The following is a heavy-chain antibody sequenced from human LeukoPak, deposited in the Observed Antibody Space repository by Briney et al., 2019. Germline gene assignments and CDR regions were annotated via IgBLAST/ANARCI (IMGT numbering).Heavy chain of an antibody. CDR1: GYTFDSYG. CDR2: ISVYDGYT. J-gene: IGHJ4*02. Sequence: ASVKVSCKAAGYTFDSYGISWGRQAPGQGLELMGWISVYDGYTDTAQKLQGRLTMTTDASTSTAYMELTNLRSDDTAVYYCARRAARPYYFDNWGQGTLLSASS. D-gene: IGHD6-6*01. V-gene: IGHV1-18*01. CDR3: ARRAARPYYFDN.